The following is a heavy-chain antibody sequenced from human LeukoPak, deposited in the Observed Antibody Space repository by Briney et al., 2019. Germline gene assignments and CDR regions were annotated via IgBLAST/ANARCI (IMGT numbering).Heavy chain of an antibody. CDR1: GGSISSGDYY. D-gene: IGHD3-10*01. CDR3: ARASLLWFGELYGMDV. CDR2: IYYSGST. Sequence: SQTLSLTCTVSGGSISSGDYYWSWIRQHPGKGLEWIGYIYYSGSTYYNPSLKSRVTISVDTSKNQFSLKLSSVTAADTAVYYCARASLLWFGELYGMDVWGQGTTVTVSS. J-gene: IGHJ6*02. V-gene: IGHV4-31*03.